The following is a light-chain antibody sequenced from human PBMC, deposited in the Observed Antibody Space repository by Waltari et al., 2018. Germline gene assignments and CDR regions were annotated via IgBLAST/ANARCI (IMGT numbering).Light chain of an antibody. V-gene: IGKV1-5*03. CDR3: QQYNSYWT. Sequence: DIRMTQSPPTLSASVGDGVTITCRASQSISSWLAWYQQKPGKAPKLLIYKASSLESGVPSRFSGSGSGTEFTLTISSLQPDDFATYYCQQYNSYWTFGQGTKVEIK. J-gene: IGKJ1*01. CDR1: QSISSW. CDR2: KAS.